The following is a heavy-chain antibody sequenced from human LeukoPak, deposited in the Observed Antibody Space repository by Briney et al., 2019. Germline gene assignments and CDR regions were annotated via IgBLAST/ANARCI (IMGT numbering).Heavy chain of an antibody. CDR2: ISSSGSSI. D-gene: IGHD6-19*01. CDR3: AKGSSAWNEVFHFDY. Sequence: GGSLRLSCAASGFTFSDYYMTWIRQAPGKGLEWVSYISSSGSSIYYADSVKGRFTISRDNAKNSLYLQMNSLRVEDMALYYCAKGSSAWNEVFHFDYWGQGTLVTVSS. CDR1: GFTFSDYY. J-gene: IGHJ4*02. V-gene: IGHV3-11*01.